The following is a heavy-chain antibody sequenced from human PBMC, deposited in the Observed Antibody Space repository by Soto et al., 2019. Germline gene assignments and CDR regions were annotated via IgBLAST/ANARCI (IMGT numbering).Heavy chain of an antibody. CDR2: IYYSGST. D-gene: IGHD2-21*02. V-gene: IGHV4-39*07. CDR3: ARLPGGDGAP. J-gene: IGHJ5*02. CDR1: GGSISSSSYY. Sequence: SETLCLTCTVSGGSISSSSYYWGWIRQPPGKGLEWIGSIYYSGSTYYNPSLKSRVTISVDTSKNQFSLKLNSVTAADTAVYYCARLPGGDGAPWGQGILVTVS.